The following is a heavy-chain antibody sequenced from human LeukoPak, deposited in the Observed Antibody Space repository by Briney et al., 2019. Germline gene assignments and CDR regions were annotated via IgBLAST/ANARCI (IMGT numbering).Heavy chain of an antibody. V-gene: IGHV3-30*04. D-gene: IGHD6-19*01. Sequence: PGRSLRLSCVVSGFTFSSYAMHWVRQAPGKGLEWVAVISYDGSNKYYADSVKGRFTISRDSSKNTLYLQMNSLRAEDTAVYYCARARSGWYLGQFDYWGQGTLVTVSS. CDR2: ISYDGSNK. CDR3: ARARSGWYLGQFDY. CDR1: GFTFSSYA. J-gene: IGHJ4*02.